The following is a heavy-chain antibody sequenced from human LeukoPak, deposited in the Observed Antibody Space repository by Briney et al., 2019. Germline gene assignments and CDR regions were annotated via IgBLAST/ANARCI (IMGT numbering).Heavy chain of an antibody. CDR2: IRYDGSNK. V-gene: IGHV3-30*02. Sequence: GGSLRLSCAASGFTFSSYGMHWVRQAPGKGLEWVAFIRYDGSNKYYADSVKGRFTISRDNSKNTLYLQMNSLRAEDTAVYYCAKGALVGSPPEDWYFDLWGRGTLVTVSS. CDR3: AKGALVGSPPEDWYFDL. CDR1: GFTFSSYG. J-gene: IGHJ2*01. D-gene: IGHD1-26*01.